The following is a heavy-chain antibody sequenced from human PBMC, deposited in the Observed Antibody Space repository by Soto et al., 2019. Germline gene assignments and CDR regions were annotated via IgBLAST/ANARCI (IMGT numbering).Heavy chain of an antibody. CDR2: IRSKAYGGTT. V-gene: IGHV3-49*04. D-gene: IGHD1-26*01. J-gene: IGHJ4*02. CDR1: GFTFGDYA. CDR3: TRGQWELRTGFDY. Sequence: PGGSLRLSCTASGFTFGDYAMRWVRQAPGKGLEWVGFIRSKAYGGTTEYAASVKGRFTISRDDSKSIAYLQMNSLKTEDTAVYYCTRGQWELRTGFDYWGQGTLVTVSS.